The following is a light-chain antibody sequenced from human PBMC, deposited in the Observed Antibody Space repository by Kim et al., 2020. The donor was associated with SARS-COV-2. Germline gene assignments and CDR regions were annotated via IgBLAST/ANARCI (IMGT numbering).Light chain of an antibody. CDR1: SSNIGSYP. Sequence: GQRVTISCSGSSSNIGSYPVNWYQQLPGTAPKLLIYSNSQRPSGVPDRFSGSKSGTSASLVISGLRSEDEADYYCSAWDDSLNGRLYGGGTQLTVL. CDR2: SNS. V-gene: IGLV1-44*01. J-gene: IGLJ3*02. CDR3: SAWDDSLNGRL.